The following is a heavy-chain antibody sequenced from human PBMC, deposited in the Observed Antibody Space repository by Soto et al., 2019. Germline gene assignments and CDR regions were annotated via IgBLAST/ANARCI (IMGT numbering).Heavy chain of an antibody. V-gene: IGHV4-4*07. Sequence: SETLSLTCTVSGGSISSYYWSWIRQPAGKGLEWIGRIYTSGSTNYNPSLKSRVTMSVDTSKNQFSLKLSSVTAADTAVYYCAKDRSTGIQLTYYFDYWGQGTLVTVS. CDR3: AKDRSTGIQLTYYFDY. CDR1: GGSISSYY. J-gene: IGHJ4*02. CDR2: IYTSGST. D-gene: IGHD5-18*01.